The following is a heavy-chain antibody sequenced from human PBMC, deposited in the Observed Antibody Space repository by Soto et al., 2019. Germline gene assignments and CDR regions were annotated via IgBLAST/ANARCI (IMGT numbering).Heavy chain of an antibody. CDR1: AGSFSSHY. Sequence: QVQLQQWGAGLLRPSEALSLTCAVYAGSFSSHYWNWIRQPPGKGLEWIGEIKNSGSTAYNPSLKSRVTMSLDTSKNQFSLSLRSVTAADTAVYYCVRGGSRYGSDAYDVWGQGTKVTVSS. J-gene: IGHJ3*01. D-gene: IGHD5-18*01. CDR3: VRGGSRYGSDAYDV. CDR2: IKNSGST. V-gene: IGHV4-34*02.